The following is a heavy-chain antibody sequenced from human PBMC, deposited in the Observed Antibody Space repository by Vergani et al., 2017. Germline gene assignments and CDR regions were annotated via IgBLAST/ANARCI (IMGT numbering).Heavy chain of an antibody. Sequence: QVQLQESGPGLVKPSETLSLTCTVSGGSVSSGSYYWSWIRQPAGKGLEWIGYIYYSGSTNYNPSLQSRVTISVDTSKNQFSLKLRSVTAADTAVYYCARGHLASTYYYDSSGYGYWGQGTLVTVSS. CDR1: GGSVSSGSYY. V-gene: IGHV4-61*10. CDR3: ARGHLASTYYYDSSGYGY. D-gene: IGHD3-22*01. J-gene: IGHJ4*02. CDR2: IYYSGST.